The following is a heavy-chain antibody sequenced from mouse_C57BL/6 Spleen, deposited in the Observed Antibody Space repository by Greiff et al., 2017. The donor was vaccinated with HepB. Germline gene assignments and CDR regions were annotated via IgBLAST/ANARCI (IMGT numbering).Heavy chain of an antibody. CDR1: GFTFSDYY. CDR3: ARVGPYYGSSYDWYFDV. J-gene: IGHJ1*03. D-gene: IGHD1-1*01. CDR2: INYDGSST. Sequence: EVQRVESEGGLVQPGSSMKLSCTASGFTFSDYYMAWVRQVPEKGLEWVANINYDGSSTYYLDSLKSRFIISRDNAKNILYLQMSSLKSEDTATYYCARVGPYYGSSYDWYFDVWGTGTTVTVSS. V-gene: IGHV5-16*01.